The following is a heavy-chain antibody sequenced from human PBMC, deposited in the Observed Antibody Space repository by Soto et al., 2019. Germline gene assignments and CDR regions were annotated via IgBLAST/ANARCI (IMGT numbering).Heavy chain of an antibody. CDR2: IIPIFGTA. CDR1: GGTFSSYA. V-gene: IGHV1-69*13. CDR3: ARGPAETYSSSSIPYFDY. J-gene: IGHJ4*02. D-gene: IGHD6-6*01. Sequence: GASVKVSCKASGGTFSSYAISWVRQAPGQGLEWMGGIIPIFGTANYAQKFQGRVTITADESTSTAYMELSSLRSEGTAVYYCARGPAETYSSSSIPYFDYWGQGTLVTVSS.